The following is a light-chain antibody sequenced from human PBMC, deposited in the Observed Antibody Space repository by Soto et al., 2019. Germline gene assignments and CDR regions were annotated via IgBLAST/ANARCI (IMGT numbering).Light chain of an antibody. Sequence: DVVMTQSPLSLPVTLGQPASISCRSSQSLVHSDGNTYLNWFHQRPGQSPRRLIYKVSNRDSGVPDRFSGSGSGTDFTLKISRVEAEDVGVYYCMQALQTPLTFGGGTKVDIK. J-gene: IGKJ4*01. CDR3: MQALQTPLT. V-gene: IGKV2-30*02. CDR1: QSLVHSDGNTY. CDR2: KVS.